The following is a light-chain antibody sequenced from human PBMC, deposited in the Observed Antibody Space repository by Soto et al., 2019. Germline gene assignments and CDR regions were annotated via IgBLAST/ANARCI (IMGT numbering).Light chain of an antibody. J-gene: IGLJ3*02. CDR2: HDD. Sequence: QPVLTQPPSVSEAPRQRVTISCSGSSSNIGNNAVNWYQQFPGKAPKLLIYHDDLLPSGVSDRFSGSKSGTSASLAISGLQSEDEADYYCAAWDDSLNGHVFGGGTKVTVL. V-gene: IGLV1-36*01. CDR1: SSNIGNNA. CDR3: AAWDDSLNGHV.